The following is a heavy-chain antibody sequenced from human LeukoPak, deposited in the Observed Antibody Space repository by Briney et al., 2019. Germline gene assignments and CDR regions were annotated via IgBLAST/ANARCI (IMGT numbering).Heavy chain of an antibody. D-gene: IGHD3-22*01. CDR3: AKDSHYYENAFDI. CDR1: GFTVSSNY. V-gene: IGHV3-23*01. CDR2: ISGSGDST. J-gene: IGHJ3*02. Sequence: PGGSLRLSCAASGFTVSSNYMSWVRQAPGKGLEWVSSISGSGDSTYYADSVKGRFTIFRDNSKKTLYLQMNSLRAEDTAVYFCAKDSHYYENAFDIWGQGTMVTVSS.